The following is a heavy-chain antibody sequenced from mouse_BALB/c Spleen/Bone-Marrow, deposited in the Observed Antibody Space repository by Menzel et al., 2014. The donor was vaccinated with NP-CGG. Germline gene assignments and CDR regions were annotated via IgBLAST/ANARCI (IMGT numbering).Heavy chain of an antibody. CDR3: ATGGSPMDY. V-gene: IGHV1-9*01. Sequence: LVESGAELMKPGASVKISCKATGYTFSSYWIEWVKQRPGHGLEWIGEILPGSGSTNYNEKFKGKATFTADTSSNTAYMQLSCLTSEDSAVYYCATGGSPMDYWGQGTSVTVSS. D-gene: IGHD1-1*02. CDR1: GYTFSSYW. J-gene: IGHJ4*01. CDR2: ILPGSGST.